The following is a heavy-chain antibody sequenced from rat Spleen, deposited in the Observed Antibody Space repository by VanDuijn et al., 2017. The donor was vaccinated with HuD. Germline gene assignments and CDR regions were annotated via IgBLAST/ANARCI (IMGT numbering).Heavy chain of an antibody. CDR3: ARHDYPGITDWYFDF. Sequence: EVQLVESDGGLVQPGRSLKLSCAASGFTFSDYYMAWVRQAPTKGLEWVATISYDGSSTYYRDSVKGRFTISRDNAKSTLYLQMDSLRSEDTATYYCARHDYPGITDWYFDFWGPGTVVTVSS. J-gene: IGHJ1*01. CDR2: ISYDGSST. D-gene: IGHD1-4*01. V-gene: IGHV5-29*01. CDR1: GFTFSDYY.